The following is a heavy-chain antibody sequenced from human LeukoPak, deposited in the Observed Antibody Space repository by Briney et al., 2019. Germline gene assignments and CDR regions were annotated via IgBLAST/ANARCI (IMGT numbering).Heavy chain of an antibody. CDR2: INANSGDT. Sequence: ASVKVSCKASGHTFTGYYMHWVRQAPGQGLEWMGWINANSGDTNYAQKFQGRVTMTRDTSISTAYMELSRLRADDTAVYYCASPYIATDAFDIWGQGTMVTVSS. CDR3: ASPYIATDAFDI. J-gene: IGHJ3*02. V-gene: IGHV1-2*02. D-gene: IGHD6-13*01. CDR1: GHTFTGYY.